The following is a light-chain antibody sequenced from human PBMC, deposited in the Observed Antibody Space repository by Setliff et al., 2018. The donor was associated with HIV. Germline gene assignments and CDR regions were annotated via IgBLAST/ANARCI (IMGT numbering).Light chain of an antibody. J-gene: IGLJ1*01. Sequence: QSALTQPASVSGSPGQSITISCTGSSSDVGSYNLVSWYQQHPGKAPKLMIYDVSKRPSGVSNRFSGSKSGNTASLTISGLQAEDEADYYCSSYTSSREVFGTGTKVTVL. CDR1: SSDVGSYNL. CDR2: DVS. V-gene: IGLV2-14*02. CDR3: SSYTSSREV.